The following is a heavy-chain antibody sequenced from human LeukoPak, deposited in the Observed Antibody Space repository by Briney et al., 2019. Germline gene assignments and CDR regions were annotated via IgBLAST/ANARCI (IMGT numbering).Heavy chain of an antibody. Sequence: SETLSLTCTVSGYSISSGYYWGWIRPPPGKGLEWIGSIYHSGSTYYNPSLKSRVTISVDTSKNQFSLKLSSVTAADTAVYYCARDWYKGSYYVEHAFDIWGQGTMVTVSS. J-gene: IGHJ3*02. D-gene: IGHD1-26*01. CDR1: GYSISSGYY. CDR3: ARDWYKGSYYVEHAFDI. CDR2: IYHSGST. V-gene: IGHV4-38-2*02.